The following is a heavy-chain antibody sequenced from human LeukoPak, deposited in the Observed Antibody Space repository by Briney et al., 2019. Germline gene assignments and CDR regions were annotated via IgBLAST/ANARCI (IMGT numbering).Heavy chain of an antibody. CDR1: GFTFSSYS. J-gene: IGHJ6*03. CDR3: ARDPNTIFGVVLDYYYMDV. Sequence: PGGSLRLSCAASGFTFSSYSMNWVRQAPGKGLEWVSYITSSSSTIYYADSVKGRFTISRDNAKNSLYLQMNSLRAEDTAVYYCARDPNTIFGVVLDYYYMDVWGKGTTVTVSS. CDR2: ITSSSSTI. V-gene: IGHV3-48*01. D-gene: IGHD3-3*01.